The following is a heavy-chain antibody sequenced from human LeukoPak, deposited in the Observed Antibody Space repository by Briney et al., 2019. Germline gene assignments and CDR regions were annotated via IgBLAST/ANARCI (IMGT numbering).Heavy chain of an antibody. V-gene: IGHV4-59*01. J-gene: IGHJ5*02. CDR1: GDSINNNF. CDR2: IYHSGTT. CDR3: VRVIRSWFDT. Sequence: SETLSLTCSVSGDSINNNFWTWIRQPPGKRLEWIGYIYHSGTTNYNPSLNSRVTMLIDASKNQISLKLSSVTAADTAVYYCVRVIRSWFDTWGRGTLVTVSS.